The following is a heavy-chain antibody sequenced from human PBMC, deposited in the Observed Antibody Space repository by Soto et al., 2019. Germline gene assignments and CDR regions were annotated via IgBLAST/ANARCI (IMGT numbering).Heavy chain of an antibody. Sequence: PSETLSLTCTVSGGSISSSSYYWGWIRQPPGKGLEWIGSIYYSGSTYYNPSLKSRVTISVDTSKNQFSLKLSSVTAADTAVYYCARTRPKKQHDYGDNWGQGTLVTVSS. CDR2: IYYSGST. V-gene: IGHV4-39*01. CDR1: GGSISSSSYY. J-gene: IGHJ4*02. CDR3: ARTRPKKQHDYGDN. D-gene: IGHD4-17*01.